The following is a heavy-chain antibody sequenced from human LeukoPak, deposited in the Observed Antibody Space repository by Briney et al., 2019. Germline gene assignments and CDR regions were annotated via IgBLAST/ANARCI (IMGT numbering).Heavy chain of an antibody. Sequence: PVKVSCKASGGTFSSYAISWVRQAPGQGLEWMGRIIPILGIANYAQKFQGRVTITADKSTSTAYMELSSLRSEDTAVYYCARVQFRLLSRWFGPWGQGTLVTVSS. CDR1: GGTFSSYA. D-gene: IGHD2-21*02. V-gene: IGHV1-69*04. CDR2: IIPILGIA. J-gene: IGHJ5*02. CDR3: ARVQFRLLSRWFGP.